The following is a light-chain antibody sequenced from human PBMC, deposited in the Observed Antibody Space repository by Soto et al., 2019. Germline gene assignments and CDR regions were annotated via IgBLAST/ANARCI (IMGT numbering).Light chain of an antibody. CDR2: DVS. J-gene: IGLJ2*01. CDR3: SSYTSRSTLGV. V-gene: IGLV2-14*03. CDR1: NSDIGGYNY. Sequence: QSVLTQPASVSESPGQSITISCTGTNSDIGGYNYVSWYQQHPGKAPKLMIYDVSNRPSGVSDRFSGSKYGNTASLTISVLQAEDEADYYCSSYTSRSTLGVFGGGTKLTVL.